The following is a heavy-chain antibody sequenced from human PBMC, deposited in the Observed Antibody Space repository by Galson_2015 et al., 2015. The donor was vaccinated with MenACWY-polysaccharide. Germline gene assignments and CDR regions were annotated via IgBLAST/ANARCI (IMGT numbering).Heavy chain of an antibody. CDR1: GFNFSILV. J-gene: IGHJ4*02. CDR2: ISPGSETV. CDR3: VKGGWGDN. V-gene: IGHV3-23*01. D-gene: IGHD1-26*01. Sequence: SLRLSCAASGFNFSILVMTWVRQGPGKGLEWVSAISPGSETVYYSDSVKGRFSISRDNSKDTLYLQMDSLRAEDTAVYYCVKGGWGDNWGQGTLVTVSS.